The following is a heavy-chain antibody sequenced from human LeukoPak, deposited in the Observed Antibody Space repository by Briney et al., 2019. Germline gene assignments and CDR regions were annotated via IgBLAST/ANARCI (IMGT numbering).Heavy chain of an antibody. V-gene: IGHV4-39*07. J-gene: IGHJ4*02. Sequence: SETLSLTCTVSGGSISSSSYYWSWIRQPPGKGQGWIGEINHSGSTNYNPFLKSRVTISVDTSKNQFSLKLSSVTAADTAVYYCARGLNLRWLQMTFDYWGQGTLVTVSS. D-gene: IGHD5-24*01. CDR2: INHSGST. CDR1: GGSISSSSYY. CDR3: ARGLNLRWLQMTFDY.